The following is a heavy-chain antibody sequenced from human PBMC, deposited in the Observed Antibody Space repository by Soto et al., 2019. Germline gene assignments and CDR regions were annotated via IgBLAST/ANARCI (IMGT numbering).Heavy chain of an antibody. V-gene: IGHV3-30*18. D-gene: IGHD3-3*01. CDR1: GFTFSAFG. CDR2: ISNDGNSE. CDR3: AKTITTVGVSSTGRGALLDN. J-gene: IGHJ4*02. Sequence: QVQLVESGGGVVQPGRSLRLSCAASGFTFSAFGMHWVRQAPGKGLEWVAVISNDGNSEHYADSVKGRFTISRDNSKNTFHLQMNSLRCEDTAVYYCAKTITTVGVSSTGRGALLDNWGQGILVSVSS.